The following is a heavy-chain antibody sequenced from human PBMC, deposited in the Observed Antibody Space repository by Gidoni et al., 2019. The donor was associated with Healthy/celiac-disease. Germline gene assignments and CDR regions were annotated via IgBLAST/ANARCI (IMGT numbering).Heavy chain of an antibody. J-gene: IGHJ6*03. CDR3: ARVRLVVDTAMVTSGDEYYYYYYMDV. CDR1: GGSIRSGDYY. CDR2: IYYSGST. V-gene: IGHV4-30-4*01. Sequence: QVQLQESGPGLVKPSQTLSLTCTVSGGSIRSGDYYWSWIRQPPGKGLEWIGYIYYSGSTYYNPSLKSRVTISVDTSKNQFSLKLSSVTAADTAVYYCARVRLVVDTAMVTSGDEYYYYYYMDVWGKGTTVTVSS. D-gene: IGHD5-18*01.